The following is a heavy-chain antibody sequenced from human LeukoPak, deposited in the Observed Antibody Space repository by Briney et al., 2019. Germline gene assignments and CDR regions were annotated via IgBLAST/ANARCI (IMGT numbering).Heavy chain of an antibody. CDR3: AKDRVGATLYFDY. J-gene: IGHJ4*02. CDR1: GFTFSSYS. D-gene: IGHD1-26*01. Sequence: PGGSLRLSCAASGFTFSSYSMNWVRQAPGKGLEWVSSISSSSSYIYYADSVKGRFTISRDNAKNSLYLQMNSLRAEDTAVYYCAKDRVGATLYFDYWGQGTLVTVSS. CDR2: ISSSSSYI. V-gene: IGHV3-21*04.